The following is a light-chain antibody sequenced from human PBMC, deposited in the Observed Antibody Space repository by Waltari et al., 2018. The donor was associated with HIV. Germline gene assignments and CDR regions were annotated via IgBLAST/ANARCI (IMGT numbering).Light chain of an antibody. Sequence: QSVLAQQRSVSGTPGQTVNISCSGSTTNVRNNYVYWYQQVTGEAPKPLIYRNIQRPSGVPDRFSGSKSGTSASLAISGLRTEDETEYYCAVWDDRLSGRLFGGGTKVTVL. CDR3: AVWDDRLSGRL. J-gene: IGLJ2*01. CDR2: RNI. V-gene: IGLV1-47*01. CDR1: TTNVRNNY.